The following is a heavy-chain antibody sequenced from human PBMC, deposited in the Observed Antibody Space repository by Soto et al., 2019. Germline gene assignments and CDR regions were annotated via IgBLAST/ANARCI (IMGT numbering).Heavy chain of an antibody. D-gene: IGHD2-15*01. Sequence: SVKVSCKASGGTFSSYTISWVRQAPGQGLEWMGRIIPILGIANYAQKFQGRVTITADKSTSTAYMELSSLRSEDTAVYYCARDCSGGSCYSGYYYYGMDVWG. J-gene: IGHJ6*02. CDR1: GGTFSSYT. CDR2: IIPILGIA. CDR3: ARDCSGGSCYSGYYYYGMDV. V-gene: IGHV1-69*04.